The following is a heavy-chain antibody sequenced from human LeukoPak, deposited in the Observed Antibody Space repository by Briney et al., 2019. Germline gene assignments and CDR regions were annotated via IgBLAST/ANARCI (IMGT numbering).Heavy chain of an antibody. V-gene: IGHV3-23*01. J-gene: IGHJ4*02. Sequence: GGSLRLSCAASGLTFSSYAMSWVRQAPGKGLEWVSVISGSGGSTDYADSVKGRFTISRDNSKNTLYLQMNSLRAEDTAVYYCAKGGMTTVYFDYWGQGTLVTVSS. CDR1: GLTFSSYA. D-gene: IGHD4-17*01. CDR2: ISGSGGST. CDR3: AKGGMTTVYFDY.